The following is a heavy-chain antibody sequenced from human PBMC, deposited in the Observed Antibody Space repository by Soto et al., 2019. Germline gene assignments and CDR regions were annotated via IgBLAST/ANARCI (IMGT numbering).Heavy chain of an antibody. CDR2: LSSTGST. CDR1: GGPVRDAFSS. CDR3: ARELEGVVFDI. J-gene: IGHJ3*02. D-gene: IGHD1-1*01. V-gene: IGHV4-30-4*01. Sequence: SETLSLTCTVSGGPVRDAFSSWTWIRQPPGKGPEWMGYLSSTGSTYYNPSLRNRATISVDESSNLLSLRLSSVTAADTAVYSCARELEGVVFDIWGRGTLITVSS.